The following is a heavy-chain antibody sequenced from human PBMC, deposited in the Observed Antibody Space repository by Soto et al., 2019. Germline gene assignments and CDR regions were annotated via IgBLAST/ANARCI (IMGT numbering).Heavy chain of an antibody. D-gene: IGHD3-3*01. CDR1: GGAFNNYY. CDR2: INHSGST. V-gene: IGHV4-34*01. CDR3: ARGCGYDSGGGFYGCEGDAFDF. J-gene: IGHJ3*01. Sequence: PSETLSLTCAVYGGAFNNYYWSWIRQPPGKGLEWIGKINHSGSTNYNPSLKSRVTISVDTSKSQFSLKLSSVTAADTAVYYCARGCGYDSGGGFYGCEGDAFDFWGQGTMVTVSS.